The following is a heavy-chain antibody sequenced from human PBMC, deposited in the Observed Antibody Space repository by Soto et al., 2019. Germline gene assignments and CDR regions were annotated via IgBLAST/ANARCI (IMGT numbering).Heavy chain of an antibody. CDR2: ISSSSSTI. D-gene: IGHD2-15*01. J-gene: IGHJ4*02. V-gene: IGHV3-48*01. CDR1: GFTFSSYS. Sequence: GGSLRLSCAASGFTFSSYSMNWVRQAPGKGLEWVSYISSSSSTIYYADSVKGRFTISRDNAENSLYLQMNSLRAEDTAVYYCASDLSYCSGGSCLTTDFDYWGQGTLVTVSS. CDR3: ASDLSYCSGGSCLTTDFDY.